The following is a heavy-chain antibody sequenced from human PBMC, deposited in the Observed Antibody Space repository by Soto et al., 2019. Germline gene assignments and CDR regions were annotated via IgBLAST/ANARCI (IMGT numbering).Heavy chain of an antibody. D-gene: IGHD4-4*01. CDR1: GFTFNDAW. CDR3: TPDHRAETTVVDY. CDR2: IKSNTYGGTT. V-gene: IGHV3-15*07. J-gene: IGHJ4*02. Sequence: ESGGGLVEPGGSLQLSCAASGFTFNDAWMNWVRQAPGKGLEWVGRIKSNTYGGTTDYAAPVKGRFTISRDDSKNTLYLHLNSLKTEDTAVYYCTPDHRAETTVVDYWGQGTLVTVSS.